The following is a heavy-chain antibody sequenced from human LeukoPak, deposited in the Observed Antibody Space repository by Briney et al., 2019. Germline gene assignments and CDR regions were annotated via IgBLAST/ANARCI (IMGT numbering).Heavy chain of an antibody. V-gene: IGHV3-33*06. CDR2: IWYDGSNK. Sequence: PGGSLRLSCAASGFTFSSYGMHWVRQAPGKGLEGVAVIWYDGSNKYYADSVKGRFTISRDNSKNTLYLQMNSLRAEDTAVYYCAKDRATGTYYFDYWGQGTLVTVSS. CDR1: GFTFSSYG. D-gene: IGHD1-1*01. CDR3: AKDRATGTYYFDY. J-gene: IGHJ4*02.